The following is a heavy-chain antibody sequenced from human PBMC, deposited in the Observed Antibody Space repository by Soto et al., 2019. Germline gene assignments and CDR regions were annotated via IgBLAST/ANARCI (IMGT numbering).Heavy chain of an antibody. Sequence: QVQLQESGPGLVKPSETLSLTCTVSGASISGFYWSWIRKSAGKGLEWIGRIYATGTTDYNPSLKSRVMMSVDTSKKEFYLKLRSVTAADTAVYYCVRDGTKTLRDWFDPWGQGISVTVS. D-gene: IGHD1-1*01. CDR1: GASISGFY. V-gene: IGHV4-4*07. J-gene: IGHJ5*02. CDR2: IYATGTT. CDR3: VRDGTKTLRDWFDP.